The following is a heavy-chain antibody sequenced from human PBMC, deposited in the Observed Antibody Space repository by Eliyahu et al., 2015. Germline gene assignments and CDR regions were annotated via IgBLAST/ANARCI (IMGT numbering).Heavy chain of an antibody. Sequence: QVQLVQSGAEVKKPGASVKVSCRASGYXFTDSYIHWVRQAPGQGLEWMGWINPKSGDTNYAQKFQGRVTMTGDTSITTSYLDLRSLTSDDTAVYYCARDGLWSNNWFDTWGQGTLVTVSS. CDR1: GYXFTDSY. J-gene: IGHJ5*02. CDR3: ARDGLWSNNWFDT. D-gene: IGHD3-3*01. CDR2: INPKSGDT. V-gene: IGHV1-2*02.